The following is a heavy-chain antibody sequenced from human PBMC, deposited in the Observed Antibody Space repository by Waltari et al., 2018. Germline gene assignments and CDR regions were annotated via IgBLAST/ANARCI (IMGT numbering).Heavy chain of an antibody. J-gene: IGHJ5*02. V-gene: IGHV4-38-2*01. Sequence: QVQLQESGPGLVKPSETLSLTCAVSGYSISSGYSWCWIRQPPEKGLEWFGSIYHNGRTYYNPSLKSRVTISIDTSKNQFSLRLSSVTAADTAVYYCARAHSGSYSYVNWFDPWGQGTLVTVSS. CDR2: IYHNGRT. CDR1: GYSISSGYS. CDR3: ARAHSGSYSYVNWFDP. D-gene: IGHD1-26*01.